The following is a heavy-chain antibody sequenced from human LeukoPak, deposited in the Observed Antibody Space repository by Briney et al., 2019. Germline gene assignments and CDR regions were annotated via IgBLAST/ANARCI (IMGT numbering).Heavy chain of an antibody. CDR3: AGLQQLVLNYYYYYMDV. V-gene: IGHV4-59*12. Sequence: SETLSLTCTVSGGSISSYYWSRIRQPPGKGLEWIGYIYYSGSTNYNPSLKSRVTISVDTSKNQFSLKLSSVTAADTAVYYCAGLQQLVLNYYYYYMDVWGKGTTVTVSS. CDR1: GGSISSYY. J-gene: IGHJ6*03. CDR2: IYYSGST. D-gene: IGHD6-13*01.